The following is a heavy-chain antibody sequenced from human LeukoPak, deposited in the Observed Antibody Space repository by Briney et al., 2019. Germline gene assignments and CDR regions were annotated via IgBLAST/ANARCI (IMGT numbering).Heavy chain of an antibody. CDR2: IKQDGSEK. D-gene: IGHD1-26*01. J-gene: IGHJ6*03. V-gene: IGHV3-7*01. CDR3: ARDQTKWEPLRRRDYYYMDV. Sequence: GGSLRLSCAASGFTFNSYWMSWVRQAPGKGLEWVANIKQDGSEKYYVDSVKGRFTISRDNAKNSLYLQMNSLRAEDTAVYYCARDQTKWEPLRRRDYYYMDVWGKGTTVTISS. CDR1: GFTFNSYW.